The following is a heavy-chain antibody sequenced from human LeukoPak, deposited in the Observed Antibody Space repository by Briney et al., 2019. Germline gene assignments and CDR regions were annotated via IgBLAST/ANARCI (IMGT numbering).Heavy chain of an antibody. V-gene: IGHV3-9*03. Sequence: GGSLRLSCAASGFTFDDYAMHWVRQAPGKGLEWVSGISWNRGSIRYADSVKGRFTISRDNAKNSLYLQMNSLRAEDMALYYCAKGIAVAASGGFDYWGQGTLVTVSS. J-gene: IGHJ4*02. D-gene: IGHD6-19*01. CDR2: ISWNRGSI. CDR1: GFTFDDYA. CDR3: AKGIAVAASGGFDY.